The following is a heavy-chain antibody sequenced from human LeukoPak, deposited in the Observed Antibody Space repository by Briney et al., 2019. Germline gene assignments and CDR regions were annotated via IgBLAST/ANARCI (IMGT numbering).Heavy chain of an antibody. CDR1: GLTGSHNY. V-gene: IGHV3-74*01. CDR3: AKAIVVVVAANAFDI. J-gene: IGHJ3*02. CDR2: INSDGSWT. D-gene: IGHD2-15*01. Sequence: GGSLRLSCAASGLTGSHNYVSWVRQAPGKGLVWVSHINSDGSWTSYADSVKGRFTISKDNAKNTVYLQMNSLRAEDTALYYCAKAIVVVVAANAFDIWGQGTMVTVSS.